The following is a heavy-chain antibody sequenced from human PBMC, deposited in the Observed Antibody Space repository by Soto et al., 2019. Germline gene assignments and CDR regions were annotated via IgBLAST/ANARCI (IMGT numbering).Heavy chain of an antibody. CDR2: VDYSGTA. Sequence: SETLSLTCTVSYGSISVSNVFWGWVRQPPGKGLEWIGNVDYSGTAYFSTSLATRVTFHVDTSKNQFSLTLYSVTAADTAVYYCARITGRHLDYWGQGSLVTVSS. J-gene: IGHJ4*02. D-gene: IGHD1-20*01. V-gene: IGHV4-39*01. CDR1: YGSISVSNVF. CDR3: ARITGRHLDY.